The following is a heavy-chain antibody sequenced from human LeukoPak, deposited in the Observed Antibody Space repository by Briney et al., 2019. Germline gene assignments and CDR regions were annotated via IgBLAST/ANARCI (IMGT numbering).Heavy chain of an antibody. CDR3: ARAPFNGGNGGLDY. J-gene: IGHJ4*02. D-gene: IGHD4-23*01. CDR2: IYYSGST. Sequence: SETLSLTCTVSGGSISSGGYYWSWIRQHPGKGLEWIGYIYYSGSTYYNPSLKSRVTISVDTSKNQFSLKLSSVTAADTAVYYCARAPFNGGNGGLDYWGQGTLVTVSS. CDR1: GGSISSGGYY. V-gene: IGHV4-31*03.